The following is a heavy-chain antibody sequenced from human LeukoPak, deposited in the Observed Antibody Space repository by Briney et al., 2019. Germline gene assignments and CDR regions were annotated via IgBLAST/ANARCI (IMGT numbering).Heavy chain of an antibody. CDR1: GGSISSYY. Sequence: KPSESLSLTCTVSGGSISSYYWSWIRQPPGKGLEWIGYIYYSGSTNYNPSLKSRVTISVDTSKNQFSLKLSSVTAADTAVYYCARENVATEAFDIWGQGTMVTVSS. D-gene: IGHD1-1*01. CDR3: ARENVATEAFDI. J-gene: IGHJ3*02. V-gene: IGHV4-59*01. CDR2: IYYSGST.